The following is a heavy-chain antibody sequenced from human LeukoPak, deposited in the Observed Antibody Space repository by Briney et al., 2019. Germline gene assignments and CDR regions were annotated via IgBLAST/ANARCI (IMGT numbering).Heavy chain of an antibody. Sequence: SETLSLACTVSGASITSHYWIWIRQPPGKGLEWIGYVYHSGSTKYNPSLKSRVTLSVDTSKSQFSLTLSSVTAADTAVYYCAASNPNSYNVTTYWGLGTLVTVST. V-gene: IGHV4-59*11. CDR1: GASITSHY. CDR3: AASNPNSYNVTTY. J-gene: IGHJ4*02. CDR2: VYHSGST. D-gene: IGHD2/OR15-2a*01.